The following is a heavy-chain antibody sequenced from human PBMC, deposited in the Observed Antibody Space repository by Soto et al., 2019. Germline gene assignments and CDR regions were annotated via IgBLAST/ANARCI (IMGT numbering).Heavy chain of an antibody. J-gene: IGHJ4*02. D-gene: IGHD2-2*01. CDR1: GFSFRDYY. CDR3: TRLTCSSTNCFPDN. V-gene: IGHV3-72*01. Sequence: TGGSLRLSCAASGFSFRDYYRDWVRQTPKKGLEWVGRIRNRANSFTTEYAASVRGRFTISREDSENSLYLQMNSLKTEDTALYYCTRLTCSSTNCFPDNWGRGILVTVSS. CDR2: IRNRANSFTT.